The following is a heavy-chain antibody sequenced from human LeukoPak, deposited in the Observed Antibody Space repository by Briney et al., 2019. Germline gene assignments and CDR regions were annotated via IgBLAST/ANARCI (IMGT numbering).Heavy chain of an antibody. CDR3: ARAQGRWAFDI. CDR1: GFTFSSYS. D-gene: IGHD3-10*01. CDR2: ISSSSSYI. V-gene: IGHV3-21*01. Sequence: GGSLTLSCAASGFTFSSYSMNWVRQAPGKGLEWVSSISSSSSYIYYADSVKGRFTISRDNAKNSLYLQMNSLRAEDTAVYYCARAQGRWAFDIWGQGTMVTVSS. J-gene: IGHJ3*02.